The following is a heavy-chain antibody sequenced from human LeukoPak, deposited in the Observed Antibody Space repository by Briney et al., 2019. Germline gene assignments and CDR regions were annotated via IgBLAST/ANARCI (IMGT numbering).Heavy chain of an antibody. CDR3: GGRGF. CDR2: IYASGTT. CDR1: GGSISSNC. D-gene: IGHD3-10*01. Sequence: SETLSLTCTVSGGSISSNCWSWIRQPPGKGLEWIGCIYASGTTNYNPSLKGRLTISVDTSNSQFALTVRSVTAADTAVYYCGGRGFWGQGTLVTVSS. V-gene: IGHV4-4*09. J-gene: IGHJ4*02.